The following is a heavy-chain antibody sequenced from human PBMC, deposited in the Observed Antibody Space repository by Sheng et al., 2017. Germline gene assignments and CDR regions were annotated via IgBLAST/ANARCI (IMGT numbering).Heavy chain of an antibody. D-gene: IGHD2-2*01. CDR3: ARTLRDIVVVQAASGFDP. J-gene: IGHJ5*02. CDR2: IYHSGST. CDR1: GYSISSGYY. Sequence: QVQLQESGPGLVKPSETLSLTCAVSGYSISSGYYWGWIRQPPGKGLEWIGSIYHSGSTYYNPSLKSRVTISVDTSKNQFSLKLSSVTAADTAVYYCARTLRDIVVVQAASGFDPWGQGTLVTVSS. V-gene: IGHV4-38-2*01.